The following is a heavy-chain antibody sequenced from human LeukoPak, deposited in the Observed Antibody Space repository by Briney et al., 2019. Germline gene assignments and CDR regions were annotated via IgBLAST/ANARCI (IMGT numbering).Heavy chain of an antibody. J-gene: IGHJ4*01. Sequence: GGSLRLSCAASGFTFIDYDMHWVRQVIGKGLEWVSAIGIRGDTHYSGSVKGRFTISRENAESSLYLQMNSLRAEDTAVYYCARGGIQVSGIDEFDYWGQPTLVTASS. D-gene: IGHD6-19*01. CDR1: GFTFIDYD. CDR2: IGIRGDT. CDR3: ARGGIQVSGIDEFDY. V-gene: IGHV3-13*01.